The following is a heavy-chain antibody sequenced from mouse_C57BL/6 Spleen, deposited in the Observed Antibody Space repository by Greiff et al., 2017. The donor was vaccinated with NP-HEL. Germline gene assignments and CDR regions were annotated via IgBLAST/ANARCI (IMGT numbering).Heavy chain of an antibody. CDR2: IYPGDGDT. D-gene: IGHD2-5*01. CDR3: ARYPYYSNGRYAMDY. CDR1: GYAFSSYW. J-gene: IGHJ4*01. Sequence: VQLQQSGAELVKPGASVKISCTASGYAFSSYWMNWVKQRPGKGLEWIGQIYPGDGDTNYNGKFKGKATLTADKSSSTAYLQLSSLTSEDSAVYFCARYPYYSNGRYAMDYWGQGTSVTVSS. V-gene: IGHV1-80*01.